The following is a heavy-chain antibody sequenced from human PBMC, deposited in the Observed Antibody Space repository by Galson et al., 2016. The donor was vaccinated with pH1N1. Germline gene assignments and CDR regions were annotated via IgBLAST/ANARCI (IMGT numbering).Heavy chain of an antibody. V-gene: IGHV3-33*01. D-gene: IGHD4-17*01. CDR3: ARGNSYYGDYLGY. J-gene: IGHJ4*02. Sequence: SLRLSCAASGFTFSSYGMHWVRQVPGKGLEWVAVIWYDGSNKYYADSVKGRFTISRDNSKNTLYLQMNSLRAEDTAVYYCARGNSYYGDYLGYWGQGTLVTVSS. CDR2: IWYDGSNK. CDR1: GFTFSSYG.